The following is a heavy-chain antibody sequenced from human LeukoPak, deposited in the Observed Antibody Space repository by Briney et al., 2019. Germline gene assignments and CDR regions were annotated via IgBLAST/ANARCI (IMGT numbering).Heavy chain of an antibody. CDR3: ATKQWLAPPPDS. V-gene: IGHV3-74*01. J-gene: IGHJ4*02. Sequence: PGGSLRLSCPASRFTFSKYWMLWVRQAPGKVLESVARINTDGTVTTYPDCVKGRFTVSRDNADNTMFLQMNSVRDEDKAVYYCATKQWLAPPPDSWGQGTPVTVSS. CDR1: RFTFSKYW. CDR2: INTDGTVT. D-gene: IGHD6-19*01.